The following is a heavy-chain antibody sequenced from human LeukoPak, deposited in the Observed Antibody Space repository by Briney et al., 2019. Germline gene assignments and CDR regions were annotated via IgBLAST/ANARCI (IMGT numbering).Heavy chain of an antibody. Sequence: SETLSLTCTVSAGSISSYYWTWIRQPPGKGLEWIGYIYYSGSTNYNPSLKSRAAISLDTSKNQFSLKLSSVTAADTAVYYCARGPPLTALGYCSGGSCYLDYWGQGTLVTVSS. CDR3: ARGPPLTALGYCSGGSCYLDY. CDR2: IYYSGST. J-gene: IGHJ4*02. CDR1: AGSISSYY. D-gene: IGHD2-15*01. V-gene: IGHV4-59*12.